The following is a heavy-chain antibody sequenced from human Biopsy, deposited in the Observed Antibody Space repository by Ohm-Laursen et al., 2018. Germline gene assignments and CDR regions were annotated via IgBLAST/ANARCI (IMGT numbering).Heavy chain of an antibody. CDR1: GNTFATYH. CDR2: ISPSGATA. V-gene: IGHV1-46*01. Sequence: ASVKVSCKASGNTFATYHIHWVRQAPGQGLEWMGVISPSGATASFSQKFQGRITMTRDTSTGTVYMDLNSLGSEDTAVYYCARAGVGSDGTDSYYYGMDVWGPGTTVTVSS. D-gene: IGHD5-24*01. CDR3: ARAGVGSDGTDSYYYGMDV. J-gene: IGHJ6*02.